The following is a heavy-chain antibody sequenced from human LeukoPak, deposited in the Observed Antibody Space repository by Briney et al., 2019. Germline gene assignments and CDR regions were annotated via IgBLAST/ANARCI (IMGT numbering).Heavy chain of an antibody. CDR1: GGSFSGYY. J-gene: IGHJ3*02. V-gene: IGHV4-34*01. CDR2: INHSGST. D-gene: IGHD6-6*01. CDR3: ARGIAARSRERGAFDI. Sequence: SETLSLTCAVYGGSFSGYYWSWIRQPPGKGLEWIGEINHSGSTNYNPSLKSRVTISVDTSKNQFSLKLSSVTAADTAVYYCARGIAARSRERGAFDIWGQGTMVTVSS.